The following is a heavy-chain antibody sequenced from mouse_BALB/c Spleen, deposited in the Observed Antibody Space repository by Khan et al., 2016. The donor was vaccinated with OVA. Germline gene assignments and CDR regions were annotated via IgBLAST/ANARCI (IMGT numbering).Heavy chain of an antibody. V-gene: IGHV1S56*01. D-gene: IGHD2-4*01. Sequence: QVQLQQSGPELVKPGSLVKISCKASGYTFTAYDINWVMQRPGQGLEWIGCIYPGDDSTKSNENFKGKATLTADKSSHTAYMQLNSLTSEKSAVYCCGRGGLRGVGLDYWGQGTSVSVAS. CDR3: GRGGLRGVGLDY. J-gene: IGHJ4*01. CDR2: IYPGDDST. CDR1: GYTFTAYD.